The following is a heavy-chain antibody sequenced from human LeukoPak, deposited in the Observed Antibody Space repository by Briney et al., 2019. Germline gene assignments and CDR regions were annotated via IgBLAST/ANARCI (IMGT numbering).Heavy chain of an antibody. CDR1: GGSISSYY. V-gene: IGHV4-4*09. J-gene: IGHJ3*02. CDR2: IYTSGST. Sequence: NPSETLSLTCTVPGGSISSYYWSWIRQPPGKGLEWIWYIYTSGSTNYNPSLKSRVTISVDTSKNQFSLKLSSVTAADTAVYYCARGGSYYYDSSGYDHDAFDIWGQGTMVTVSS. CDR3: ARGGSYYYDSSGYDHDAFDI. D-gene: IGHD3-22*01.